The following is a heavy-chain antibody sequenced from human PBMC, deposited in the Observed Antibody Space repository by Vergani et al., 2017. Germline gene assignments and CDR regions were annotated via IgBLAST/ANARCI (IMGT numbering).Heavy chain of an antibody. Sequence: QVQLVQSGAEVKKPGASVKVSCEASGYTFTSYGISWVRQAPGQGLEWMGWISAYNGNTNYAQKLQGRVTMTTDTSTSTAYMELRSLRSDDTAVYYCAREAFSYSSSWQNDYWGQGTLVTVSS. CDR2: ISAYNGNT. CDR1: GYTFTSYG. J-gene: IGHJ4*02. CDR3: AREAFSYSSSWQNDY. V-gene: IGHV1-18*01. D-gene: IGHD6-13*01.